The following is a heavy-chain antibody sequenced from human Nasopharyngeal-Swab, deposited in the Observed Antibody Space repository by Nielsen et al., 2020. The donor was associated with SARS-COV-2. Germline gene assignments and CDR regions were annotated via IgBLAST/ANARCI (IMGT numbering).Heavy chain of an antibody. V-gene: IGHV1-3*01. CDR3: AHRGIAAAGTEGAFDY. D-gene: IGHD6-13*01. CDR1: GFTSSSYA. J-gene: IGHJ4*02. CDR2: IIGANGNT. Sequence: GESLKISCAASGFTSSSYAMHWVRQAPGQGLEWMGWIIGANGNTKYSQKFQGRVTITRDTSATTAYMELSSLRSEDTAVYYCAHRGIAAAGTEGAFDYWGQGTLVTVSS.